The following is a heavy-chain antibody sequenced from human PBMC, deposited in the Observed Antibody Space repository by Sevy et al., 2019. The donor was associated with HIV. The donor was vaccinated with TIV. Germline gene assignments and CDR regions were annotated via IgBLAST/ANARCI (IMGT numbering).Heavy chain of an antibody. Sequence: GGSLRLSCAASGFTFSNYWMSWVRQAPGKGLEWVANIKEDGSENYYVDSVKGRFTISRDNAKNSLYLQMNSLRAEDTAVYYCARVGGCGSTSCFAYWFDPWGQGTLVTVSS. J-gene: IGHJ5*02. CDR1: GFTFSNYW. CDR3: ARVGGCGSTSCFAYWFDP. CDR2: IKEDGSEN. V-gene: IGHV3-7*03. D-gene: IGHD2-2*01.